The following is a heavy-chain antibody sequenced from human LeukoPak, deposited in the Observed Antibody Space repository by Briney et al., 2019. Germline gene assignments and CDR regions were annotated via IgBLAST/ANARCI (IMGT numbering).Heavy chain of an antibody. CDR2: INPSGTTT. J-gene: IGHJ5*02. CDR3: ARDHSRTEGGTSFWWFDP. V-gene: IGHV1-46*01. D-gene: IGHD1-26*01. CDR1: GYVYTSHW. Sequence: ASVEVSCKASGYVYTSHWMHWVRQASGQGLEWMGVINPSGTTTVYAQKFQGRVTMTRDTSTSTDYLELRSLRSEDTATYYCARDHSRTEGGTSFWWFDPWGQGTLVIVSS.